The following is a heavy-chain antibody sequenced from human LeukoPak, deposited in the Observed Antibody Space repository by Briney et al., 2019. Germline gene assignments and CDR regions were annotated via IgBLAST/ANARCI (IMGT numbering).Heavy chain of an antibody. Sequence: ETLSLTCTVSGGSISSSSYYWGWVRQAPGKGLEWVSGISGSAAATFYGDSVKGRFTISRDNSKKMVYLQMNSLRAEDTAVYYCAKRGPGSPQSGKYYFDYWGQGTLVTVSS. CDR2: ISGSAAAT. V-gene: IGHV3-23*01. CDR3: AKRGPGSPQSGKYYFDY. J-gene: IGHJ4*02. CDR1: GGSISSSSYY. D-gene: IGHD3-10*01.